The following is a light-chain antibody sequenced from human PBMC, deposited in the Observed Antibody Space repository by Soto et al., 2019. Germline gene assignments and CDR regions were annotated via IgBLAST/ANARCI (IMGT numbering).Light chain of an antibody. V-gene: IGLV1-40*01. CDR2: GNS. CDR3: QSYDSSLSGYV. Sequence: QSVLTQPASVSGAPGQRVTISCTESSSNIGAGYDVHWYQQLPGTAPKLLIYGNSNRPSGVPDRFSGSKSGTSASLAITGLQAEDEADYYCQSYDSSLSGYVFGTGTKLTVL. J-gene: IGLJ1*01. CDR1: SSNIGAGYD.